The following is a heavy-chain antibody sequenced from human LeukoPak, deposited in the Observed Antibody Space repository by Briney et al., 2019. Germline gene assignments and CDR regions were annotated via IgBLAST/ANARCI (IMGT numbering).Heavy chain of an antibody. D-gene: IGHD4-17*01. V-gene: IGHV4-39*01. CDR3: ATVGDNGGYYPFDY. Sequence: NASDPLSLTCTVSGGPISRNNFFWGWIRQPPGKGLEWIGSLYYSENTLYNPSLKSRLTIAVDTSRNQFSLKMSSVTAADTAVYYCATVGDNGGYYPFDYWGQGTLVTVSS. CDR2: LYYSENT. CDR1: GGPISRNNFF. J-gene: IGHJ4*02.